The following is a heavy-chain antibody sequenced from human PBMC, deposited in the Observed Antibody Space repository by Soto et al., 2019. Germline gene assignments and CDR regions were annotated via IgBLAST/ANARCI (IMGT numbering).Heavy chain of an antibody. V-gene: IGHV1-69*13. CDR3: ARGHYDSSGYYYGHDVFDY. D-gene: IGHD3-22*01. CDR1: GGTFSSYA. J-gene: IGHJ4*02. Sequence: SVKVSCKASGGTFSSYAISWVRQAPGQGLEWMGGIIPIFGTANYAQKFQGRVTITADESTSTAYMELSSLRSEDTAVYYCARGHYDSSGYYYGHDVFDYWGQGTLDIVSS. CDR2: IIPIFGTA.